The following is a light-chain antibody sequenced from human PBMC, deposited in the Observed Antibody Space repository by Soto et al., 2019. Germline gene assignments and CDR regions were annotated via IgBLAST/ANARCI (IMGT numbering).Light chain of an antibody. CDR2: GAS. Sequence: EGVLTQSPGTLSLSPGERATLSCRASQSVSSSYLAWYQQKPGQAPRLLIYGASSRATGIADRFSGSGSGTDFTLTSSRLEPEDFAVYYCQHYGSPYTFGQGTKLEI. CDR1: QSVSSSY. V-gene: IGKV3-20*01. CDR3: QHYGSPYT. J-gene: IGKJ2*01.